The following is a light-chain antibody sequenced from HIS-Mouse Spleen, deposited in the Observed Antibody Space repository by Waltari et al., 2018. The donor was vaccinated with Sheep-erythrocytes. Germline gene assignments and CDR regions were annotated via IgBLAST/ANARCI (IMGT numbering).Light chain of an antibody. CDR3: QQDYNPLT. V-gene: IGKV3D-7*01. CDR1: PSVSSSY. Sequence: PGERVTLSCRASPSVSSSYLTWYQQKPGQAPRLLIYGASTRATSLPARFSGSGSGTDFTLTISSLQPEDFAVYYCQQDYNPLTFGGGTKVEIK. J-gene: IGKJ4*01. CDR2: GAS.